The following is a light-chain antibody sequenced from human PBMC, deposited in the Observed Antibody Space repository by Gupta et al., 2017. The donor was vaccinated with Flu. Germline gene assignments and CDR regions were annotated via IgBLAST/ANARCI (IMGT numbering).Light chain of an antibody. CDR2: DAS. J-gene: IGKJ4*01. CDR1: QDISYY. V-gene: IGKV1-33*01. CDR3: QQYDNVPLT. Sequence: DIQLTQSPSSLSASGRDRVTISCQASQDISYYLNWYHQKPGEAPKLLIYDASYLERGVPSRFSGSGSGTDFTLTITSLEPEDIGTYYCQQYDNVPLTFGGGTKLEIK.